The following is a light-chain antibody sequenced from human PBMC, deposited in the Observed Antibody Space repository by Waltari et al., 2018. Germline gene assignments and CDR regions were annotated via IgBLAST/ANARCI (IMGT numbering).Light chain of an antibody. Sequence: EIVMTQSPATLSVSPGARAPLSCRASQSVRRNLAWYQQKPGQAPRLLIYRASTRATGIPARFSGSGSGTEFTLTISSLQSEDFAIYYCQQYNNWPPWTFGQGTKVEIK. J-gene: IGKJ1*01. V-gene: IGKV3-15*01. CDR2: RAS. CDR1: QSVRRN. CDR3: QQYNNWPPWT.